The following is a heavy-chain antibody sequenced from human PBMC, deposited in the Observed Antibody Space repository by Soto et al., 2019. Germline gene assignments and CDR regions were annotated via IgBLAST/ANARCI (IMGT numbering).Heavy chain of an antibody. D-gene: IGHD3-9*01. CDR1: GSIFSNYA. CDR2: LTGSGGST. CDR3: ATVGEHGCVTGYSQH. V-gene: IGHV3-23*01. J-gene: IGHJ1*01. Sequence: GGSVRLSCAASGSIFSNYAMNWVRQAPGKGLEWVSTLTGSGGSTYYADSVKGRFSISRDNSKNTLYLQMNSLRAEDTARYYCATVGEHGCVTGYSQHWGQVTLVTVSS.